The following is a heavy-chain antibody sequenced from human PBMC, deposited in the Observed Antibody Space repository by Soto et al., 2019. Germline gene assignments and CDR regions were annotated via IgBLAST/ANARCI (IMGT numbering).Heavy chain of an antibody. J-gene: IGHJ4*02. CDR3: AKVRVSYTWYARDITGSPFDS. D-gene: IGHD1-26*01. V-gene: IGHV3-23*01. Sequence: PGGSLRLSCAASGFTFNNYAMNWVRQAPGKGLEWVSAITASGGTTFYADSVKGRFTISRDDSKNTLYLQMNSLRVDDTAVYYCAKVRVSYTWYARDITGSPFDSWGQGTLVTVSS. CDR1: GFTFNNYA. CDR2: ITASGGTT.